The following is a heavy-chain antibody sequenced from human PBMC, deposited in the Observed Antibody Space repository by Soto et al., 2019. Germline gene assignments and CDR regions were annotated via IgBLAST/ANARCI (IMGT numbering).Heavy chain of an antibody. V-gene: IGHV1-69*01. D-gene: IGHD4-17*01. CDR2: IITLFGTA. CDR3: AREVGYGDFSAALLD. CDR1: GGTFSSHS. Sequence: VQLMQSGAEVKQPGSSVKLSCKASGGTFSSHSINWVRQAPGQGLEWMGGIITLFGTANYAQNFQGRVTITADQSTSTAYMELNSLRSDDTAVYYCAREVGYGDFSAALLDWGQGTLVTVSS. J-gene: IGHJ4*02.